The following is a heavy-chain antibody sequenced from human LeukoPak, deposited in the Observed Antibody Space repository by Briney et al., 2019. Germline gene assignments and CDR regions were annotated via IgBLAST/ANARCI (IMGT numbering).Heavy chain of an antibody. CDR3: AREYYDSSGRKHAFEN. CDR2: IDPDSGGT. CDR1: GYTFADYS. V-gene: IGHV1-2*02. J-gene: IGHJ3*02. Sequence: GASVKVSCKTSGYTFADYSLHWVRQAPGQGLEGMGSIDPDSGGTNYAQKFQGRVSMTRDTSISTAYMELSRLRSDDTAVYYCAREYYDSSGRKHAFENWGQGTMVTVSS. D-gene: IGHD3-22*01.